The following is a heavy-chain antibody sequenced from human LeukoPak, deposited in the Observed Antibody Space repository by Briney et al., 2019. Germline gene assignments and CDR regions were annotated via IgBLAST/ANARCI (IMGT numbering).Heavy chain of an antibody. CDR1: GGSISSYY. D-gene: IGHD3-10*01. Sequence: KPSETLSLTCTVSGGSISSYYWSWIRQPPGKGLEWIGYIYYSGSTNYNPSLKSRVTISVDTSKNQFSLKLSSVTAADTAVYYCARHDASGIDAFDIWGQGTMVTVSS. V-gene: IGHV4-59*01. J-gene: IGHJ3*02. CDR3: ARHDASGIDAFDI. CDR2: IYYSGST.